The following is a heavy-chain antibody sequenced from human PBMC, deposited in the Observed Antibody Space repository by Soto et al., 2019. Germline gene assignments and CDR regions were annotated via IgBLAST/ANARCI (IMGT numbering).Heavy chain of an antibody. CDR2: ISYDGNNK. J-gene: IGHJ2*01. V-gene: IGHV3-30-3*01. CDR3: ARGDAPPFRVAAWYFDL. Sequence: QVQLVESRGGVVQPGRSLRLSCAASGFTFSSYAMHWVRQAPGKGLEWVAVISYDGNNKYYADSVKGRFTISRDNSKNTLYLQMNSLRTEDTAAYYCARGDAPPFRVAAWYFDLWGRGTLVTVSS. D-gene: IGHD6-19*01. CDR1: GFTFSSYA.